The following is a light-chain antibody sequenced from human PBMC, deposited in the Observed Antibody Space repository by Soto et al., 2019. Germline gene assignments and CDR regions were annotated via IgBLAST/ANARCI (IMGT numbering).Light chain of an antibody. J-gene: IGKJ5*01. Sequence: EIVLTQSPATLSLSPGERATLSCRASPSVANFVAWYQQKPGQAPRLLIYGAFNRATGIPARFSGSGSGTDFTLTISGVEADDAAVYYCQQRNIWPPVTFGHGTRLEIK. CDR1: PSVANF. CDR3: QQRNIWPPVT. CDR2: GAF. V-gene: IGKV3-11*01.